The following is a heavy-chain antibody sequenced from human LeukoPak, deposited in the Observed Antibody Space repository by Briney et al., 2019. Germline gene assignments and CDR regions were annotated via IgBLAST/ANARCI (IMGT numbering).Heavy chain of an antibody. D-gene: IGHD3-10*01. CDR3: ARAMVRGVIPDY. V-gene: IGHV1-2*02. CDR2: INPNSGGT. CDR1: GYTFTGYY. J-gene: IGHJ4*02. Sequence: GASVKLSCKASGYTFTGYYMHWVRQAPGQGLEWMGWINPNSGGTNYAQKVQGRVTMTRDTSISTAYMELSRLRSDDTAVYYCARAMVRGVIPDYWGQGTLVTVSS.